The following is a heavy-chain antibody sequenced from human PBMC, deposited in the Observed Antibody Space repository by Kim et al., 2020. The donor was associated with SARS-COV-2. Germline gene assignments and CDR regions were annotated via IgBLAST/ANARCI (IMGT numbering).Heavy chain of an antibody. Sequence: SETLSLTCTVSGGSISSYYWSWIRQPPGKGLEWIGYIYYSGSTNYNPSLKSRVTISVDTSKNQFSLKLSSVTAADTAVYYCARVWRVAGPYYFDYWGQGTLVTVSS. CDR3: ARVWRVAGPYYFDY. CDR1: GGSISSYY. D-gene: IGHD6-19*01. CDR2: IYYSGST. V-gene: IGHV4-59*13. J-gene: IGHJ4*02.